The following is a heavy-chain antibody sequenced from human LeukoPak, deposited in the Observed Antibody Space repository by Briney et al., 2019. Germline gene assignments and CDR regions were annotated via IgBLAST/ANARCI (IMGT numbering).Heavy chain of an antibody. CDR3: AKAKRTVTTIYYYYMDV. Sequence: PGGSLRLSCAASGFTFSSYGMHWVRQAPGKGLEGVAVISYDGSNKYYADSVKGRFTISRDNSKNTLYLQMNSLRAEDTAVYYCAKAKRTVTTIYYYYMDVWGKGTTVTVSS. CDR1: GFTFSSYG. D-gene: IGHD4-17*01. V-gene: IGHV3-30*18. CDR2: ISYDGSNK. J-gene: IGHJ6*03.